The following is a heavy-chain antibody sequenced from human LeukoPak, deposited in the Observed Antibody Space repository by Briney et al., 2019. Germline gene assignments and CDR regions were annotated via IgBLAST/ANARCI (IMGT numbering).Heavy chain of an antibody. CDR3: AREGCSGGSCYYLDY. V-gene: IGHV4-30-4*01. J-gene: IGHJ4*02. D-gene: IGHD2-15*01. CDR1: GGSISSGDYY. CDR2: IYYSGST. Sequence: SETLSLTCTVSGGSISSGDYYWSWIRQPPGKGLEWIGYIYYSGSTYYNPSLKSRVTISVDTSKNQFSLKLSSVTAADTAVYYCAREGCSGGSCYYLDYWGQGTLVTVSS.